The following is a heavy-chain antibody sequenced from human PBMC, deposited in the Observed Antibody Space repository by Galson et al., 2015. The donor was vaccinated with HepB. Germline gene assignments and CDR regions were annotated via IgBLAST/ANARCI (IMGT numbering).Heavy chain of an antibody. V-gene: IGHV1-69*04. Sequence: SVKVSCKASGGTFSSYTISWVRQAPGQGLEWMGRIIPILGIANYAQKFQGRVTITADKSTSTAYMELSSLRSEDTAVYYCARETKLLYQRYAFDIWGQGTMVTVSS. D-gene: IGHD3-16*01. CDR2: IIPILGIA. CDR3: ARETKLLYQRYAFDI. CDR1: GGTFSSYT. J-gene: IGHJ3*02.